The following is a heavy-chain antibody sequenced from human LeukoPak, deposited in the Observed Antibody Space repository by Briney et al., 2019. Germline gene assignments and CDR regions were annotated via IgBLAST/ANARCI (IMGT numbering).Heavy chain of an antibody. CDR2: ISSSSSTI. Sequence: GGSLRLSCAASGFTFSSYSMNWVRQAPGKGLEWVSYISSSSSTIYYADSVKGRFTISRDNSKNTLYLQMNSLRAADTAVYYCAKEGDWNDVTLMDVWGKGTTVTISS. CDR1: GFTFSSYS. J-gene: IGHJ6*03. CDR3: AKEGDWNDVTLMDV. D-gene: IGHD1-1*01. V-gene: IGHV3-48*01.